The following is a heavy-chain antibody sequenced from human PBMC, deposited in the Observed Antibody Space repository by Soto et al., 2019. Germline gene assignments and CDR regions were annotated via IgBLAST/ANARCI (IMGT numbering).Heavy chain of an antibody. CDR3: AKDLPLWSGYSFSENH. CDR1: GFIFSSHA. D-gene: IGHD3-3*01. CDR2: VSGSGASV. V-gene: IGHV3-23*01. Sequence: GGSLRLCCEGSGFIFSSHAMSWVRQAPGKGLEWVSSVSGSGASVHLPDFLKGRFSSSRDNSKNTVYLELNNLRVDDTAVYYCAKDLPLWSGYSFSENHWGQGTLVTVSS. J-gene: IGHJ5*02.